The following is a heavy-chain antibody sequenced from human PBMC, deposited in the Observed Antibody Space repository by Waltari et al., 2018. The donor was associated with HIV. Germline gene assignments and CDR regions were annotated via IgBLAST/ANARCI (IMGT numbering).Heavy chain of an antibody. CDR1: GFPFCSDR. J-gene: IGHJ6*02. V-gene: IGHV3-21*01. CDR2: ISSSSSYI. Sequence: EVQLVESGGGLVKPGGSLRLSCAASGFPFCSDRLYWVRPAPGKELEWVSSISSSSSYIYYADSVKGRFTISRDNAKNSLYLQMNSLRAEDTAVYYCAREGLYYYYGMDVWGQGTTVTVSS. CDR3: AREGLYYYYGMDV.